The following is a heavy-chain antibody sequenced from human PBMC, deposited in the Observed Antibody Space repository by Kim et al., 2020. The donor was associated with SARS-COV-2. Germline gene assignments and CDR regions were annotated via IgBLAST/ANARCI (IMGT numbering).Heavy chain of an antibody. J-gene: IGHJ5*02. CDR3: ARAATCSSTSCYGLDP. Sequence: SETLSLTCAVYGGSFSGYYWSWIRQPPGKGLEWIGEINHSGSTNYNPSLKSRVTISVDTSKNQFSLKLSSVTAADTAVYYCARAATCSSTSCYGLDPWGQGTLAT. V-gene: IGHV4-34*01. D-gene: IGHD2-2*01. CDR2: INHSGST. CDR1: GGSFSGYY.